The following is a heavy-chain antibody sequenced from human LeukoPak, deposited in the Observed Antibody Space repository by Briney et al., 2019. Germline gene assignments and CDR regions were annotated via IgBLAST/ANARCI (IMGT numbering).Heavy chain of an antibody. Sequence: GGSLRLSCAASGFTFSNYWMLWVRQAPGKGLEWVSYISSSSSTIYYTDSVKGRFTISRDNAKNSLYLQMNSLRAEDTAVYYCARSELGYWGQGTLVTVSS. V-gene: IGHV3-48*04. J-gene: IGHJ4*02. CDR1: GFTFSNYW. CDR2: ISSSSSTI. CDR3: ARSELGY. D-gene: IGHD3-16*01.